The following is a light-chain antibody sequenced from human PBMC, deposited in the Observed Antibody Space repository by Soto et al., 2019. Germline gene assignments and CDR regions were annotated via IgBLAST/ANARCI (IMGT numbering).Light chain of an antibody. CDR1: NIGSKS. J-gene: IGLJ2*01. V-gene: IGLV3-21*04. CDR2: YDS. CDR3: QVWDSSSDHL. Sequence: SSELTQPPSVSVAPGKTARITCGGNNIGSKSVHWYQQKPGQAPVLVIYYDSDRPSGIPERFSGSNSGNTATLTISRVEAGDEADYYCQVWDSSSDHLFGGGTK.